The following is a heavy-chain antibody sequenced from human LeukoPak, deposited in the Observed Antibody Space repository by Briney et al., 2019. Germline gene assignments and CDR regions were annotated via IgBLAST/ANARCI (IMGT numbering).Heavy chain of an antibody. V-gene: IGHV3-15*01. D-gene: IGHD1-1*01. CDR3: TTSLYSYNDD. J-gene: IGHJ4*02. CDR1: GSPFRNLW. CDR2: IKSKNDGATT. Sequence: GGSLRLSCAASGSPFRNLWMTRVRQAPGKGLEWVGRIKSKNDGATTDYAAPVKGRFTISRDDSQNRVFLQMDSLRSDDTAIYYCTTSLYSYNDDWGQGTLVTVSS.